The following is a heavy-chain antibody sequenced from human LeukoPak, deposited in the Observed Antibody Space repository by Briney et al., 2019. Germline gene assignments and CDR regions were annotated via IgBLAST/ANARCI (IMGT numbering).Heavy chain of an antibody. CDR2: IYTSGST. CDR3: ARGPLTVTRGFDP. Sequence: PSETLSLTCTVSGGSIDIYYWSWIRQPAGKGLEWIGLIYTSGSTNYNPSLKTRATISVDTSKNPFSLKLSTVTAADTAVYYCARGPLTVTRGFDPCGQGTLVTVSS. V-gene: IGHV4-4*07. D-gene: IGHD4-17*01. CDR1: GGSIDIYY. J-gene: IGHJ5*02.